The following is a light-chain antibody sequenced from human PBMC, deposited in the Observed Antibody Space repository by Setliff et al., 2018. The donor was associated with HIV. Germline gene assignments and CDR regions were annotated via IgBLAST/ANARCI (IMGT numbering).Light chain of an antibody. CDR3: CSYASSSLSYV. CDR2: EVS. J-gene: IGLJ1*01. V-gene: IGLV2-23*02. Sequence: QSVLTQPASVSGSPGQLITISCTGTSSDVGSYNLVSWYQQHPGKAPKLMIYEVSKRPSGVSDRFSGSKSGNTASLTISGLQAEDEADYYCCSYASSSLSYVFGAGTKV. CDR1: SSDVGSYNL.